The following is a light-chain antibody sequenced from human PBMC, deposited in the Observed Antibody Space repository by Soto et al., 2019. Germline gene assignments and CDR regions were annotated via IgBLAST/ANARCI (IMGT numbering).Light chain of an antibody. J-gene: IGKJ1*01. CDR3: QQYGSSPWT. Sequence: EIVFTQSPGTLSLSPGERATLSCRASQSLSSGYLAWYQQKPGQAPRILIYAASSRATGIPDRFSGSGSGTDFTLTISRLEPEDFAVYYCQQYGSSPWTFGQGTKVDIK. CDR1: QSLSSGY. V-gene: IGKV3-20*01. CDR2: AAS.